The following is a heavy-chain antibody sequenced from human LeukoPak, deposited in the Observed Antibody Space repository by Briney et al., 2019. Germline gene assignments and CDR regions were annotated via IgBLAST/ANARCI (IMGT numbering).Heavy chain of an antibody. CDR2: IKQDGSEK. CDR3: ARGGYDNVWGSYRLNDAFDI. D-gene: IGHD3-16*02. CDR1: GFTFSSYW. J-gene: IGHJ3*02. V-gene: IGHV3-7*01. Sequence: GGSLRLSCAASGFTFSSYWMSWVRQAPGKGLEWVANIKQDGSEKYYVDSVKGRFTISRDNAKNSLYLQMNSLRAEDTAVYYCARGGYDNVWGSYRLNDAFDIWGQGTMVTVSS.